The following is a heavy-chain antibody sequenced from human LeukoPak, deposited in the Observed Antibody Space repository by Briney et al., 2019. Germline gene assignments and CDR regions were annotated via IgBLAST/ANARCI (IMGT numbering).Heavy chain of an antibody. J-gene: IGHJ4*02. CDR1: GFTFSSYW. CDR2: INHSGSP. CDR3: VREREQRDKRRYATGYDY. Sequence: GSLRLSCAASGFTFSSYWMSWVRQAPGKGLEWIGEINHSGSPDYNPSLKSRVTISVDTSRNQFSLKLSSVTAADTAVYYCVREREQRDKRRYATGYDYWGQGTLVTVSS. V-gene: IGHV4-34*01. D-gene: IGHD3-9*01.